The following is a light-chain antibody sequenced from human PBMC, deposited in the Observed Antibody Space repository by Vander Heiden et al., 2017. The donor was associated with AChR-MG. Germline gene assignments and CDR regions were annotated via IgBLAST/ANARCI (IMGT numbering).Light chain of an antibody. Sequence: DIVMTHPPDSLAVSLGERATINCKSSQSVLYSSNNKNYLAWYQQKPGQPPKLLIYWASTRESGVPDRFSGSGSGTDFTLTISSLQAEDVAVYYCQQYYSTPQTFGQGTKLEIK. CDR2: WAS. V-gene: IGKV4-1*01. CDR3: QQYYSTPQT. CDR1: QSVLYSSNNKNY. J-gene: IGKJ2*01.